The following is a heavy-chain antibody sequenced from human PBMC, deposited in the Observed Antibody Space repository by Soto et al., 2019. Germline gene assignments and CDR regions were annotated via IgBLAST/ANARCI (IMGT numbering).Heavy chain of an antibody. Sequence: PSETLSLTCAVYGGSFSGYYWSWIRQPPGKGLEWIGEINHSGSTNYNPSLKSRVTISVDTSKNQFSLQLSSVTAADTAVYYCARGVPGDTWRQLWFPWFDPWGQGTLVTVSS. J-gene: IGHJ5*02. CDR3: ARGVPGDTWRQLWFPWFDP. V-gene: IGHV4-34*01. CDR1: GGSFSGYY. D-gene: IGHD5-18*01. CDR2: INHSGST.